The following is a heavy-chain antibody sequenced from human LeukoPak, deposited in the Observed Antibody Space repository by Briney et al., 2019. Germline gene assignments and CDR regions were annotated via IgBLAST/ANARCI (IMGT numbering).Heavy chain of an antibody. D-gene: IGHD1-26*01. CDR3: ARVGATTDFDY. J-gene: IGHJ4*02. V-gene: IGHV3-74*01. CDR2: INNDGSST. Sequence: GRSLRLSCAASGFTFSSYWMYWVRQAPGKGLVWVSRINNDGSSTTYADSVKGRFTISRDNAKNMLYLQMNSLRAEDTAVYYCARVGATTDFDYWGQGTLVTVSS. CDR1: GFTFSSYW.